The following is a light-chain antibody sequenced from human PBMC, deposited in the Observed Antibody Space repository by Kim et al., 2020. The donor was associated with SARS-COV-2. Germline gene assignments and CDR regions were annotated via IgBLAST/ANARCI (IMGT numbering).Light chain of an antibody. CDR2: DVT. CDR3: EQYGTLPYT. Sequence: EIVLTQSPATLSLSPGERATLSCGASQYVTSTYLAWYQQRPGLAPRLVIYDVTSRATGNPDRFRGSGSGTDFTLTISGLEPEDFAVYYCEQYGTLPYTFGQGTKLEI. J-gene: IGKJ2*01. V-gene: IGKV3D-20*01. CDR1: QYVTSTY.